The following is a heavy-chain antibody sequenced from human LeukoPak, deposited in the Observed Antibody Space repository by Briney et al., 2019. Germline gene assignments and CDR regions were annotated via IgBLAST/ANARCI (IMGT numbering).Heavy chain of an antibody. CDR3: ARVGLEGTWDDAFDI. J-gene: IGHJ3*02. CDR2: IYTSGST. D-gene: IGHD1-26*01. CDR1: GGSISSYY. Sequence: MASETLSLTCTVSGGSISSYYWSWIRQPAGKGLEWIGRIYTSGSTNYNPSPKSRVTMSVDTSKNQFSLKLSSVTAADTAVYYCARVGLEGTWDDAFDIWGQGTMVTVSS. V-gene: IGHV4-4*07.